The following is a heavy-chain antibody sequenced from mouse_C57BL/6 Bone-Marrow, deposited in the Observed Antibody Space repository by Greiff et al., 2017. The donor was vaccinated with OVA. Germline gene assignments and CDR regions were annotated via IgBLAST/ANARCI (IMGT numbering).Heavy chain of an antibody. V-gene: IGHV1-64*01. CDR3: ARSEYYGSRAWFAY. CDR2: IHPNSGST. Sequence: QVQLQQPGAELVKPGASVKLSCKASGYTFTSYWMHWVKQRPGQGLEWIGMIHPNSGSTNYNEKFKSKATLTVDKSSSTAYMQLSSLTSEDSAVYYCARSEYYGSRAWFAYWGQGTLVTVSA. CDR1: GYTFTSYW. D-gene: IGHD1-1*01. J-gene: IGHJ3*01.